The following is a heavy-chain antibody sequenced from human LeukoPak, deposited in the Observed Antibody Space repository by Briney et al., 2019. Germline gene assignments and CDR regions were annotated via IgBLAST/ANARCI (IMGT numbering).Heavy chain of an antibody. D-gene: IGHD1-1*01. J-gene: IGHJ3*02. V-gene: IGHV3-23*01. CDR2: ISGSGGST. CDR3: AKGQAYKSNDAFDI. Sequence: GGSLRLPCAASGFTFSSYAMSWLRQAPGKGRAWVSAISGSGGSTYYADSEKGRFTISRDNYKTTLYLQMNSLRAEDTAVYYCAKGQAYKSNDAFDIWGQGTMVTVSS. CDR1: GFTFSSYA.